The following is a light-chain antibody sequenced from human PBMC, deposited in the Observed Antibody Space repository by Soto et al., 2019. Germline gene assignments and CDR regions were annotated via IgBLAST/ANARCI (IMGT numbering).Light chain of an antibody. J-gene: IGLJ1*01. CDR2: DVS. CDR3: SSYTCSSTPYV. Sequence: QSALTQPASVSGSPGQSITISCTGTSSDVGGYNYVSWYQQHPGKAPKLMIYDVSNRPSGVSNRFSGSKSGNTASLTISGLQAEDEADYSCSSYTCSSTPYVFVTGTKVTVL. CDR1: SSDVGGYNY. V-gene: IGLV2-14*01.